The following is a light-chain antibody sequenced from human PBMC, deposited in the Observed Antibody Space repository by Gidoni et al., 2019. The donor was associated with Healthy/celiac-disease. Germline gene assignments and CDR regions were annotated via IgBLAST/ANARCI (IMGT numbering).Light chain of an antibody. CDR3: QQYGSSPWT. J-gene: IGKJ1*01. V-gene: IGKV3-20*01. CDR2: GAS. Sequence: EIVLTQSPGTLSLSPGERATLSCRDSQSVSSSYLAWYQQKPGQAPRLLIYGASSRATGIPDRFSGSGCGTDFTLTISRLEPEDVAVYYWQQYGSSPWTFGQXTKVEIK. CDR1: QSVSSSY.